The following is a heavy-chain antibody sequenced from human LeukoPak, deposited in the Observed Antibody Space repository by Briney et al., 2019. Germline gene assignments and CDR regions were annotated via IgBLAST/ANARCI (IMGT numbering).Heavy chain of an antibody. CDR1: GFTFSSYW. D-gene: IGHD3-22*01. CDR2: IKQDGSEK. Sequence: GGSLRLSCAASGFTFSSYWMSWVRQAPGKGLEWVANIKQDGSEKYYVDSVEGRFTISRDNAKNSLYLQMNSLRAEDTAVYYYARDFIVSYYDSSGFGYWGQGTLVTVSS. CDR3: ARDFIVSYYDSSGFGY. J-gene: IGHJ4*02. V-gene: IGHV3-7*05.